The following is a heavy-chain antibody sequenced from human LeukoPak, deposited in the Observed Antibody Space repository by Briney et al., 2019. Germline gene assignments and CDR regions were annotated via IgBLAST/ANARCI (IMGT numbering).Heavy chain of an antibody. D-gene: IGHD3-22*01. CDR3: ARMIRVPPDSSAYRNPGDDC. CDR2: INTNSGNP. Sequence: ASVKVSCKASGYTFTKYGMNWVRQAPGQGLEWMGWINTNSGNPTYAQGFTGRFVFSLDTSVSTAYLQISSLKAEDSAVYFCARMIRVPPDSSAYRNPGDDCWGQGTLVTASS. CDR1: GYTFTKYG. V-gene: IGHV7-4-1*02. J-gene: IGHJ4*02.